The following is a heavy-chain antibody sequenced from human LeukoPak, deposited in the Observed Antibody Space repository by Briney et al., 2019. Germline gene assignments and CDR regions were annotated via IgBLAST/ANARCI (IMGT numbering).Heavy chain of an antibody. D-gene: IGHD5-18*01. Sequence: QPGGPLRLSCAASGFTFSSSEMNWVRQAPGKGLEWVSYISSSGSTKYYAESVKGRFTMSRDNAKNSLYLQMNSLRAEDTAVYYCTRGQSLGYYYGLFDYWGQGTLVTVSS. CDR2: ISSSGSTK. CDR3: TRGQSLGYYYGLFDY. CDR1: GFTFSSSE. J-gene: IGHJ4*02. V-gene: IGHV3-48*03.